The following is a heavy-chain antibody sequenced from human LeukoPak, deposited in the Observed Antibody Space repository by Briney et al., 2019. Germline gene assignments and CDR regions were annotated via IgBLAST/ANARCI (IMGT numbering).Heavy chain of an antibody. CDR1: GGSISSGTYY. Sequence: MTSETLSLTCTVSGGSISSGTYYWSWIRQPAGKGLEWIGRIYTSGSTNYNPSLKSRVTISVDTSKNQFSLKLSSVTAADTAVYYCARVSDSPPALSYYKDVWGKGTTVTISS. V-gene: IGHV4-61*02. D-gene: IGHD5-18*01. CDR3: ARVSDSPPALSYYKDV. CDR2: IYTSGST. J-gene: IGHJ6*03.